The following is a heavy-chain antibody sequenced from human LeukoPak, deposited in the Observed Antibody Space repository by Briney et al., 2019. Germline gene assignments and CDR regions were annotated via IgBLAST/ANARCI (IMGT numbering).Heavy chain of an antibody. Sequence: GGSLRLSCAASECTFSGFWMNWVRQAPGEGLQWVGNIRQDGRQTHYSDAVQGRFTISRDNAQKSLYLQMNSLGPEDTAVYYCARDGQSSGTFDYWGQGTLVTVSS. V-gene: IGHV3-7*01. CDR1: ECTFSGFW. D-gene: IGHD3-10*01. CDR2: IRQDGRQT. J-gene: IGHJ4*02. CDR3: ARDGQSSGTFDY.